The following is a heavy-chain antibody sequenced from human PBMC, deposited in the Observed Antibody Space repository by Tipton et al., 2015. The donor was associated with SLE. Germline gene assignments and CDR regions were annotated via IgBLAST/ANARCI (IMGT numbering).Heavy chain of an antibody. CDR1: GGSISSNY. V-gene: IGHV4-59*01. J-gene: IGHJ2*01. CDR2: IYNSGST. CDR3: ARISSTGFPAYWYFDL. Sequence: TLSLTCSVSGGSISSNYWIWIRQPPGKGLEWSGNIYNSGSTNYNPSLKSRVTISVDTSKNQYSLKLSSVTAADTAVYYCARISSTGFPAYWYFDLWGRGTLVTVSS. D-gene: IGHD3-22*01.